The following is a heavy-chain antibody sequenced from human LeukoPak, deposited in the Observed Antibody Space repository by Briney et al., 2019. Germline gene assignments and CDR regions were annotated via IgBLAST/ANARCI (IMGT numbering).Heavy chain of an antibody. Sequence: RAGGSLRLSCAASGFNFNNYGLHWVRQAPGKGLEWVAVVSYDGSKKYYADSVKGRFTISRDNSKNTLYLQMNSLRAEDTAVYYCAKWAVLLWFGESSSGYYFDYWGQGALVTVSS. CDR3: AKWAVLLWFGESSSGYYFDY. V-gene: IGHV3-30*18. D-gene: IGHD3-10*01. CDR1: GFNFNNYG. CDR2: VSYDGSKK. J-gene: IGHJ4*02.